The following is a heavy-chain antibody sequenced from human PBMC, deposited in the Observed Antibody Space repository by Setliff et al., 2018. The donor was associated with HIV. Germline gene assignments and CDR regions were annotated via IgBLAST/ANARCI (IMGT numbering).Heavy chain of an antibody. D-gene: IGHD1-1*01. CDR2: INWNSVSR. Sequence: GGSLRLSCEASGFTFDDYAMHWGRQAPGKGLEWVAGINWNSVSRAYADSVQGRFTISRDNAKNLVYPEMNSLRPEDTALYFCAKDYGDGHNWGAFDIWGQGIMVTVSS. V-gene: IGHV3-9*01. J-gene: IGHJ3*02. CDR3: AKDYGDGHNWGAFDI. CDR1: GFTFDDYA.